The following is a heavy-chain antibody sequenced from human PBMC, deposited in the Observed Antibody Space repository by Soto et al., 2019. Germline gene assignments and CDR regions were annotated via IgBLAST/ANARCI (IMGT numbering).Heavy chain of an antibody. V-gene: IGHV3-7*01. Sequence: EVQLVESGGGLVQPGGSLRLSCAGSGFTFGSYWMNWVRLIPGKGLEWVAYIKPDVSATYYVDSVKGRFTISRDNAKNSLNLQMNSLRVEDTYVYYCSRAGYCGPGCYYYFDYWGQGTLVNVS. CDR1: GFTFGSYW. J-gene: IGHJ4*02. CDR3: SRAGYCGPGCYYYFDY. CDR2: IKPDVSAT. D-gene: IGHD2-21*02.